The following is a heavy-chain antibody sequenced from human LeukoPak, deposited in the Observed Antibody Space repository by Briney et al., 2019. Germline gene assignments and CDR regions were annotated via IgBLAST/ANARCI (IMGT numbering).Heavy chain of an antibody. J-gene: IGHJ6*03. CDR2: INPSGGST. D-gene: IGHD3-9*01. CDR1: GYTFTSYY. Sequence: ASVKVSCKASGYTFTSYYMHWVRQAPGQGLEWMGIINPSGGSTSYAQKFQGRVTMTRNTSISTAYMELSSLRSEDTAVYYCAREYYDILTGPYYYYYMDVWGKGTTVTISS. CDR3: AREYYDILTGPYYYYYMDV. V-gene: IGHV1-46*01.